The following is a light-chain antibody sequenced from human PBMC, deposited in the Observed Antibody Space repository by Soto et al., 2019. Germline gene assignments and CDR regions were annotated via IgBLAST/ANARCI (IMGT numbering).Light chain of an antibody. J-gene: IGKJ2*01. CDR1: QIVASN. Sequence: EIVMTQSPASLSVSPGDGATLSCRASQIVASNVAWYQQKPGQGPRLLIHGASTRAVGVPARFSGSGSGTDLALTIDIRKSEDVAVSDCQQYQNWPPQYTFGQGTKLQIK. V-gene: IGKV3-15*01. CDR3: QQYQNWPPQYT. CDR2: GAS.